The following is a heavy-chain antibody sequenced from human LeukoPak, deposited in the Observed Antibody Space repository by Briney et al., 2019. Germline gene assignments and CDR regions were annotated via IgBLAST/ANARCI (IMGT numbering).Heavy chain of an antibody. V-gene: IGHV1-18*04. CDR1: GYTFTSYG. CDR3: ARGYCSSTSCPQYYYYGMDV. D-gene: IGHD2-2*01. Sequence: ASVKVYCKASGYTFTSYGISWVRQAPGQGLEWMGWISAYNGNTNYAQKFQGRVTITADESTSTAYMELSSLRSEDTAVYYCARGYCSSTSCPQYYYYGMDVWGKGTTVTVSS. J-gene: IGHJ6*04. CDR2: ISAYNGNT.